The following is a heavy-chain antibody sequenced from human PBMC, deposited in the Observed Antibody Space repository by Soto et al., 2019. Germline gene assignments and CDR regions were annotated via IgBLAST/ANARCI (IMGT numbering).Heavy chain of an antibody. CDR1: GGTFSSYA. CDR3: SSDWLGGAVAGKFYYGMDV. D-gene: IGHD6-19*01. Sequence: VKVSCKATGGTFSSYAISGVRQAPGQGREWMGGIIPIFGTANYAQKFQGRVAITADESTSTAYMELSSLRSEDTAVYSCSSDWLGGAVAGKFYYGMDVWGQGTTVTVSS. J-gene: IGHJ6*02. V-gene: IGHV1-69*13. CDR2: IIPIFGTA.